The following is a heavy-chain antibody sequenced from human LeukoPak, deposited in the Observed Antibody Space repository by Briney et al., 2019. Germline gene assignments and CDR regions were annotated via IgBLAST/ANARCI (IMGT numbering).Heavy chain of an antibody. CDR3: ARVSRIPVLTGFLDY. Sequence: SETLPLTCTVSGDSVTSADYYWTWIRQRPGTGLQWIGHIFYGGNTYYNSSLNSRVAISIDTPKKQFSLNLNSVTAADTAVYFCARVSRIPVLTGFLDYWGQGILVTVSS. V-gene: IGHV4-61*08. J-gene: IGHJ4*02. CDR2: IFYGGNT. D-gene: IGHD3-9*01. CDR1: GDSVTSADYY.